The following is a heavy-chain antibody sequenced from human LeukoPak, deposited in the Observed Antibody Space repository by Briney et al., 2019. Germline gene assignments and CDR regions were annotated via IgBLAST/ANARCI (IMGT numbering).Heavy chain of an antibody. J-gene: IGHJ4*02. Sequence: GGSLKLSCAASGFTFSDSAIHWVRQASGKGLEWVGRIRGKGYSDPPAYAASVKGRFTISRDDSKSTAYLQMNSLNVDDTGVYFCTRDALFGSGRTHLDFWSQGTLVSVSS. CDR3: TRDALFGSGRTHLDF. CDR1: GFTFSDSA. V-gene: IGHV3-73*01. CDR2: IRGKGYSDPP. D-gene: IGHD3-10*01.